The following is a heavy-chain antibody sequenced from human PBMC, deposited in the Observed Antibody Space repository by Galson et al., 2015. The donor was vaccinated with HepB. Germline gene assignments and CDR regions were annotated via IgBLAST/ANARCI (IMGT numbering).Heavy chain of an antibody. CDR1: GFTFSDHY. CDR3: ARYSSRGIYGMDV. D-gene: IGHD6-13*01. J-gene: IGHJ6*02. Sequence: SLRLSCAASGFTFSDHYMDWVRQAPGKGLEWVGRTRNKANSYTTEYAASVKGRFTISRDDSKNSLYLQMNSLKTEDTAVYYCARYSSRGIYGMDVWGQGTTVTVSS. V-gene: IGHV3-72*01. CDR2: TRNKANSYTT.